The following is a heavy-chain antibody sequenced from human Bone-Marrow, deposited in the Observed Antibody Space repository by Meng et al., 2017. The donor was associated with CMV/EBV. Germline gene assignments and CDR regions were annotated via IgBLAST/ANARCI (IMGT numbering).Heavy chain of an antibody. CDR2: IYWNDDK. CDR3: THIRGPAAYCSSASCFYYYGMDV. J-gene: IGHJ6*02. Sequence: SGPTLVNPTETLTLTCTFSGFSLSTSAVGVGWIRQPPGKALEWLALIYWNDDKRNSPSLKSRLTITKDTSKNQVVLTMTNVDPVDTATYYCTHIRGPAAYCSSASCFYYYGMDVWGQGTTVTVYS. CDR1: GFSLSTSAVG. D-gene: IGHD2-2*01. V-gene: IGHV2-5*01.